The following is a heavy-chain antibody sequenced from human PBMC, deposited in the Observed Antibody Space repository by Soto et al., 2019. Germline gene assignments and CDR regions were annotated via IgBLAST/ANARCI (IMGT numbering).Heavy chain of an antibody. D-gene: IGHD3-3*01. J-gene: IGHJ5*02. Sequence: GASLKVSCKVSGYTLTELSMHWVRQAPGKGLEWMGGFDPEDGETIYAQKSQGRVTMTEDTSTDTAYMELSSLRSEDTAVYYCETVFLVWLPFDPWGEGTLVTVSS. CDR2: FDPEDGET. CDR3: ETVFLVWLPFDP. CDR1: GYTLTELS. V-gene: IGHV1-24*01.